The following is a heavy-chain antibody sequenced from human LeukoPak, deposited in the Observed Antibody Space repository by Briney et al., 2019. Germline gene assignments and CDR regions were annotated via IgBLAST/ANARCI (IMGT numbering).Heavy chain of an antibody. CDR1: GGSISSYY. Sequence: PSETLSLTCTVSGGSISSYYWSWIRQPPGKGLEWIGYIYYSGSTNYNPSLKSRVTISVDTSKNQFSLKLSSVTAADTAVYYCARDPRYYDSSGLGYGMDVWGQGTTVTVSS. V-gene: IGHV4-59*01. CDR3: ARDPRYYDSSGLGYGMDV. J-gene: IGHJ6*02. CDR2: IYYSGST. D-gene: IGHD3-22*01.